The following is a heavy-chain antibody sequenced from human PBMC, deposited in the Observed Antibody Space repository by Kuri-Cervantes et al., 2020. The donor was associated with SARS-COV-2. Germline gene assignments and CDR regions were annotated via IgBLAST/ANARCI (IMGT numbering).Heavy chain of an antibody. CDR1: GFTFSDYY. J-gene: IGHJ4*02. D-gene: IGHD3-22*01. V-gene: IGHV3-11*01. CDR2: ISSSGSTI. Sequence: GESLKISCAASGFTFSDYYMSWIRQAPGKGLEWVSYISSSGSTIYYADSVKGRFTISRDNAKNSLYLQMNSLRAEDTAVYYCAITMIVVVITTAPLDYWGQGTLVTVSS. CDR3: AITMIVVVITTAPLDY.